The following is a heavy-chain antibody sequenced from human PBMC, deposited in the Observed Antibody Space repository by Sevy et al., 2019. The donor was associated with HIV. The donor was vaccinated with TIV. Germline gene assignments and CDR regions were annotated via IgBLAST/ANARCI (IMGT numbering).Heavy chain of an antibody. V-gene: IGHV3-21*01. D-gene: IGHD2-2*02. CDR2: ISGISNYV. J-gene: IGHJ3*02. CDR3: ARNNCSITNCYMGDVFDI. CDR1: GFTFSSYS. Sequence: GESLKISCAASGFTFSSYSMNWVRQAPGKGLELVSSISGISNYVYYADSMKGRFTVSRDNARNSLYLQMNSLRAEDTAVYYCARNNCSITNCYMGDVFDIWGQGTMVTVSS.